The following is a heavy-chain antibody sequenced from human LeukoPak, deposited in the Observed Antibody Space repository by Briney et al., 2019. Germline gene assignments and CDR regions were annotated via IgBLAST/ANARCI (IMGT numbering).Heavy chain of an antibody. J-gene: IGHJ2*01. CDR3: ARGRGGIARKYDSSTTRYFDL. CDR1: GGSFSGYC. V-gene: IGHV4-34*01. D-gene: IGHD3-22*01. Sequence: SETLSLTCAVYGGSFSGYCWSWIRQPPGKGLEWIGEINHSGSTNYNPSLKSRVTISVDTSKNQFSLKLSSVTAADTAVYYCARGRGGIARKYDSSTTRYFDLWGRGTLVTVSS. CDR2: INHSGST.